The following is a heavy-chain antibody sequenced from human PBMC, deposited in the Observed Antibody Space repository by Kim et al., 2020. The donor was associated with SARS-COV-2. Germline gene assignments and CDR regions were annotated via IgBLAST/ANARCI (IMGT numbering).Heavy chain of an antibody. CDR1: GFTFSSYA. V-gene: IGHV3-30-3*01. D-gene: IGHD3-16*01. CDR3: ARGYGGGYYYGMDV. CDR2: ISYDGSNK. J-gene: IGHJ6*02. Sequence: GGSLRLSCAASGFTFSSYAMHWVRQAPGKGLEWVAVISYDGSNKYYADSVKGRFTISRDNSKNTLYLQMNSLRAEDTAVYYCARGYGGGYYYGMDVWGQGTTVTVSS.